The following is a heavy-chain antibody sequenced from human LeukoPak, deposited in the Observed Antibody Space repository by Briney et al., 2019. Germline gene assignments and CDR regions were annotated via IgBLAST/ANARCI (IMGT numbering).Heavy chain of an antibody. CDR1: GFTFNAFG. CDR3: ARFRTWGDKAFDY. J-gene: IGHJ4*02. CDR2: IGTTSGAI. Sequence: GRSLRLSCAASGFTFNAFGMNWARQAPGKGLEWVSYIGTTSGAIYYADSVKGRFTISRDSAKNSLYLQMNSLRAEDTAVYYCARFRTWGDKAFDYWGQGTLVTVSS. D-gene: IGHD2-21*02. V-gene: IGHV3-48*01.